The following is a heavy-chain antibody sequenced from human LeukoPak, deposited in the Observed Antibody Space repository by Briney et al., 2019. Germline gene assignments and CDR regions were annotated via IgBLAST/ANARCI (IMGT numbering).Heavy chain of an antibody. CDR2: INHSGST. Sequence: SETLSLTCAVYGGSFSGYYGSWIRQPPGKGLEWIGEINHSGSTNYNPSLKSRVTISVDTSKNQSSLKLSSVAAADTAVYYCARGRTAQPGYNWFDPWGQGTLVTVSS. V-gene: IGHV4-34*01. CDR1: GGSFSGYY. J-gene: IGHJ5*02. CDR3: ARGRTAQPGYNWFDP. D-gene: IGHD1-14*01.